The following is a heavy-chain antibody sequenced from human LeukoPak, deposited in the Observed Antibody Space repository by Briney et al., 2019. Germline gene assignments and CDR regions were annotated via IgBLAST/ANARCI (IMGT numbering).Heavy chain of an antibody. J-gene: IGHJ6*02. V-gene: IGHV1-18*01. Sequence: RWASVTVSCKASGYTFTSYGISWVRQAPGQGLEWMGWISAYNGNTNYAQKFQGRVTITADESTSTAYMELSSLRSEDTAVYYCARPIYNWNYLVDYYYGMDVWGQGTTVTVSS. CDR3: ARPIYNWNYLVDYYYGMDV. CDR2: ISAYNGNT. D-gene: IGHD1-7*01. CDR1: GYTFTSYG.